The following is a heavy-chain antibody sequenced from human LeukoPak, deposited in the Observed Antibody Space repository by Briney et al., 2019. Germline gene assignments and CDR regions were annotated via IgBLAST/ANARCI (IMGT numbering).Heavy chain of an antibody. V-gene: IGHV1-2*06. CDR1: GYTFTGYH. D-gene: IGHD3-3*01. J-gene: IGHJ4*02. CDR2: INPNTGGT. CDR3: ARDSGYDFWSGYYGDYFDY. Sequence: GASVKVSCKASGYTFTGYHMHWVRQAPGQGLEWMGRINPNTGGTDYAQKFQGRVTMTRDTSISTAYMDLSRLRSDDTAVYYCARDSGYDFWSGYYGDYFDYWGQGTLVTVSS.